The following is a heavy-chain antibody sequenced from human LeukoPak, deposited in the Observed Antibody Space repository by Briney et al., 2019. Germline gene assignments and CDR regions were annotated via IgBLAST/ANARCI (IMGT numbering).Heavy chain of an antibody. V-gene: IGHV3-9*03. CDR1: GFTFDDYA. Sequence: GRSLRLSCAASGFTFDDYAMHWVRHAPGKGLEWVSGISWNSGSIGYADSVKGRFTISRDNAKNSLYLQMNSLRAEDMALYYCAKGRKATVTSDFDYWGQGTLVTVSS. CDR2: ISWNSGSI. J-gene: IGHJ4*02. D-gene: IGHD4-17*01. CDR3: AKGRKATVTSDFDY.